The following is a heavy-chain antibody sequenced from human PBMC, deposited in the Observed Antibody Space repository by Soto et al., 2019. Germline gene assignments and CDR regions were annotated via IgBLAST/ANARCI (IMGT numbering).Heavy chain of an antibody. CDR1: GFTVSSYY. Sequence: EVQLVESGGGLVQPGGSLRLSCAASGFTVSSYYMSWVRQAPGKGLEWVSVIYSAGSADFADSVKGRFTISRDNSKNTLYLQMSSLRAEDTAVYYCARVPRRSYNYFEYWGQGTLVTVSS. D-gene: IGHD1-26*01. CDR3: ARVPRRSYNYFEY. J-gene: IGHJ4*02. V-gene: IGHV3-66*01. CDR2: IYSAGSA.